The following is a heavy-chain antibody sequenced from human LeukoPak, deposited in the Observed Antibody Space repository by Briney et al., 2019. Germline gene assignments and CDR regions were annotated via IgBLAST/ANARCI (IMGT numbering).Heavy chain of an antibody. J-gene: IGHJ5*02. D-gene: IGHD2-2*01. CDR3: TTCAPNRYWFAP. CDR2: IDYSGYA. CDR1: EGSISHDY. Sequence: SETLSLTCNISEGSISHDYWVWVRQPPGKGLEWIAYIDYSGYADYNPSVKSRVTMSIDTSKGQFTLHLRSVSAADTAIYYCTTCAPNRYWFAPWGQGIQVTVSS. V-gene: IGHV4-59*08.